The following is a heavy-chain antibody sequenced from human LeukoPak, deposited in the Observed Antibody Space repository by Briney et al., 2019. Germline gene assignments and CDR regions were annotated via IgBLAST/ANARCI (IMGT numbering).Heavy chain of an antibody. D-gene: IGHD4-17*01. CDR3: ILTTVTTSAEY. CDR2: IYNGVTI. CDR1: GLTVSSNY. Sequence: PGGSLRLSCAAPGLTVSSNYMKLVRQAPGKGLEWVSVIYNGVTIHYADSVKGRFTISSDNSKNTVYLQLNSLRAEDTAIYYCILTTVTTSAEYWGQGTLVTVSS. V-gene: IGHV3-53*01. J-gene: IGHJ4*02.